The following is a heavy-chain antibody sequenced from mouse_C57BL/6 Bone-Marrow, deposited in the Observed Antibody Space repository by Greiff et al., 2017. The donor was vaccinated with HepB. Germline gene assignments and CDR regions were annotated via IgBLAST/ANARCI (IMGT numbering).Heavy chain of an antibody. CDR1: GYSFTSYY. V-gene: IGHV1-66*01. Sequence: VQVVESGPELVKPGASVKISCKASGYSFTSYYIHWVKQRPGQGLEWIGWIYPGSGNTKYNEKFKGKATLTADTSSSTAYMQLSSLTSEDSAVYYCAPAPDYFDYWGQGTTLTVSS. J-gene: IGHJ2*01. CDR3: APAPDYFDY. CDR2: IYPGSGNT.